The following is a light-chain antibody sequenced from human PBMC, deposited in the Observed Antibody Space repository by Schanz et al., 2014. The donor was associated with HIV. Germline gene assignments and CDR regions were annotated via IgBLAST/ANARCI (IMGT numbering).Light chain of an antibody. J-gene: IGKJ3*01. Sequence: DIQMTQSPSTLSASVGDRVTLTCRASQSINSWLAWYQQKPGKAPKLVIYKASSLESGVPSRFSGSGSGTDFTLTISSLQPEDFATYYCQQSYSTEFTFGPGTKVDIK. CDR2: KAS. CDR1: QSINSW. V-gene: IGKV1-5*03. CDR3: QQSYSTEFT.